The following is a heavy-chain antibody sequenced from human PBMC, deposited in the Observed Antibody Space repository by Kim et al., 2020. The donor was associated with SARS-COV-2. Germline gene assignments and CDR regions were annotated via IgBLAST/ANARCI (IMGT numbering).Heavy chain of an antibody. Sequence: SETLSLTCAVYGGSFSENYYNWIRQPPGKGLEWIGEIHQSGRTKYNPSLKSRVTIPLDTSKNLFSLKLTSVTAADTPFYYFARGILARRLQYWGQVALVT. D-gene: IGHD1-26*01. CDR2: IHQSGRT. CDR1: GGSFSENY. J-gene: IGHJ4*02. CDR3: ARGILARRLQY. V-gene: IGHV4-34*01.